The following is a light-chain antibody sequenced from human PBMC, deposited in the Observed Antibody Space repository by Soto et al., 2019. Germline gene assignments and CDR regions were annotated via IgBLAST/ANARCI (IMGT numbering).Light chain of an antibody. Sequence: EIVLTQSPATLSLSPGERATLSCRASQSVSSYLAWYQQKPGQAPRLLIYGATSRATGIPDRFSGSGSGTDFTLTISRLEPEDFAVYFCQQYNYLITFGQGTKVDIK. J-gene: IGKJ1*01. CDR3: QQYNYLIT. V-gene: IGKV3-20*01. CDR2: GAT. CDR1: QSVSSY.